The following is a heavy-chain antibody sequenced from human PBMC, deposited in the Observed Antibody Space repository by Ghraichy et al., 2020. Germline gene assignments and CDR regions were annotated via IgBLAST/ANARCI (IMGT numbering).Heavy chain of an antibody. J-gene: IGHJ6*02. CDR3: ARDIVVVPAAIGGGMDV. CDR1: GGSVSSGSYY. D-gene: IGHD2-2*02. CDR2: IYYSGST. V-gene: IGHV4-61*01. Sequence: SETLSLTCTVSGGSVSSGSYYWSWIRQPPGKGLEWIGYIYYSGSTNYNPSLKSRVTISVDTSKNQLSLKLSSVTAADTAVYYCARDIVVVPAAIGGGMDVWGQGTTVTVSS.